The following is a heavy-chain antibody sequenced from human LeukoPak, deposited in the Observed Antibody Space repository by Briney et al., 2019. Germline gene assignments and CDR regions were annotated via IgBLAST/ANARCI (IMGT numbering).Heavy chain of an antibody. CDR1: GGSFSGYY. D-gene: IGHD3-10*01. CDR2: INHSGST. J-gene: IGHJ4*02. V-gene: IGHV4-34*01. Sequence: PSETLSLTCAVYGGSFSGYYWSWIRQPPGKGLEWIGEINHSGSTNYNPSLKSRVTMSVDRSKNEFSLNLSSVTAADTAVYYCARAFYGSGTYYFDYWGQGTLVTVSS. CDR3: ARAFYGSGTYYFDY.